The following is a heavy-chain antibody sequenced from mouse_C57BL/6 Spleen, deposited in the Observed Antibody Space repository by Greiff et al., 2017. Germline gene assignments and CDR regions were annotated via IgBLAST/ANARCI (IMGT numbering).Heavy chain of an antibody. CDR3: AIYGYDGYFDV. D-gene: IGHD2-2*01. J-gene: IGHJ1*03. Sequence: EVQVVESGPGMVKPSQSLSLTCTVTGYSITSGYDWHWIRHFPGNKLEWMGYISYSGSTNYNPSLKSRISITHDTSKNHFFLKLNSVTTEDTATYYCAIYGYDGYFDVWGTGTTVTVSS. V-gene: IGHV3-1*01. CDR1: GYSITSGYD. CDR2: ISYSGST.